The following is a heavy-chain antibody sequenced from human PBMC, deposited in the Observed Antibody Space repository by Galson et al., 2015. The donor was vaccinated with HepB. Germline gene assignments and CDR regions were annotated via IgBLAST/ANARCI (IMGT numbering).Heavy chain of an antibody. CDR3: ARSRSSWYWYFDY. CDR2: IYSGGST. J-gene: IGHJ4*02. CDR1: GFTVSSNY. Sequence: SLRLSCAASGFTVSSNYMSWVRQAPGKGLEWVSVIYSGGSTYYADSVKGRFTISRHNSKNMLYLQMNSLRAEDTAVYYCARSRSSWYWYFDYWGQGTLVTVSS. V-gene: IGHV3-53*04. D-gene: IGHD6-13*01.